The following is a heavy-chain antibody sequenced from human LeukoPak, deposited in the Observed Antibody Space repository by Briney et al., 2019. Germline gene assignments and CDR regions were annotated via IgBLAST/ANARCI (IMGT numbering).Heavy chain of an antibody. Sequence: PSETLSITCPVSGGSISNYFWSWIRQPPGKGLEWIGYIYYSGSTNYNPSLKSRVTISVDTSKNQFSLRLSSVTAADTAVYYCARQWVDDSSGYAAFDIWGQGTMVTVSS. CDR1: GGSISNYF. CDR2: IYYSGST. V-gene: IGHV4-59*08. CDR3: ARQWVDDSSGYAAFDI. J-gene: IGHJ3*02. D-gene: IGHD3-22*01.